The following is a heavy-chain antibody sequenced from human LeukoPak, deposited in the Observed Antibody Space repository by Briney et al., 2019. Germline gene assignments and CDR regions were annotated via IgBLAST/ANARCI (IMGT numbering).Heavy chain of an antibody. Sequence: GESLKISCKGSGYSFTSYWIGWVRQMPGKGLEWMGIIYPGDSDTRYSPSFQGQVTIPADKSISTAYLQWSSLKASDTAMYYCARQRGIAVAVTYYFDYWGQGTLVTVSS. J-gene: IGHJ4*02. CDR1: GYSFTSYW. D-gene: IGHD6-19*01. CDR3: ARQRGIAVAVTYYFDY. V-gene: IGHV5-51*01. CDR2: IYPGDSDT.